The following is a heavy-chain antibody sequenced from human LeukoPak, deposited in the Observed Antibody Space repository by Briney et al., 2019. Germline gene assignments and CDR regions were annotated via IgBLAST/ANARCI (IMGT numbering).Heavy chain of an antibody. J-gene: IGHJ4*02. V-gene: IGHV3-33*01. CDR3: ARDKGTTCIDN. D-gene: IGHD4-17*01. CDR2: IWSDGSNK. CDR1: AITISTSR. Sequence: PGGSLRVSCAATAITISTSRKYWVRPAPGKGLEWVAFIWSDGSNKYHADSVKGRFTISRDNSKDTLYLQMNSLRAEDTAVYYCARDKGTTCIDNWGQGALVTVSS.